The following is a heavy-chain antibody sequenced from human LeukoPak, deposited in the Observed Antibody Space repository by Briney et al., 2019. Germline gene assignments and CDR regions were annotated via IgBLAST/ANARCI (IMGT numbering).Heavy chain of an antibody. CDR2: ISYDGSNK. J-gene: IGHJ1*01. Sequence: GGSLRLSCAASGFTFSSYAMPWVRQAPGKGLEWVAVISYDGSNKYYADSVKGRFTISRDNSKNTLYLQMNSLRAEDTAVYYCARGLAYYYDSSGYRTEYFQHWGQGTLVTVSS. V-gene: IGHV3-30-3*01. D-gene: IGHD3-22*01. CDR1: GFTFSSYA. CDR3: ARGLAYYYDSSGYRTEYFQH.